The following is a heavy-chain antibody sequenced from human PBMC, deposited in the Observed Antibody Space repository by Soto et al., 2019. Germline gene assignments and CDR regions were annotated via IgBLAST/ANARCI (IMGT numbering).Heavy chain of an antibody. CDR1: GYTFTSYD. CDR2: MNPKSGNT. CDR3: ATTLYGDNVDY. J-gene: IGHJ4*02. Sequence: QVQLVQSGAEVKKPGASVKVSCKASGYTFTSYDIXWVXXXXXXGLERMGWMNPKSGNTGYAQKCQGRATMTRKTTINXAYMXXXSRRSEXXAVYYCATTLYGDNVDYWGQGTLVTVAS. V-gene: IGHV1-8*01. D-gene: IGHD4-17*01.